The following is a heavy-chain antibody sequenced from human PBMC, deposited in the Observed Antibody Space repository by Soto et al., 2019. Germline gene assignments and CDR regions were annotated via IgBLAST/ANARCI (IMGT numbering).Heavy chain of an antibody. D-gene: IGHD6-19*01. V-gene: IGHV3-30*03. J-gene: IGHJ6*03. CDR1: GFTFSSYG. CDR3: ARGLSSSGWPVDYYYYMDV. CDR2: ISYDGSNK. Sequence: GGSLRLSCAASGFTFSSYGMHWVRQAPGKGLEWVAVISYDGSNKYYADSVKGRFTISRHNSKNTLYLQMNSLRAEDTAVYYCARGLSSSGWPVDYYYYMDVWGKGTTVTVSS.